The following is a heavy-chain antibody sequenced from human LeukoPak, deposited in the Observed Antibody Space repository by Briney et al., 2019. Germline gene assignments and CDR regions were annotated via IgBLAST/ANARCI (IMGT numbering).Heavy chain of an antibody. D-gene: IGHD3-3*01. Sequence: ASVKVSCKASGYTFTGYYMHWVRQAPGQGLEWMGWINPNSGGTNYAQKFQGRGTMTRDTSISTAYMELSRLRSDDTAVYYCARYSVYDFWSGYSNWGQGTLVTVSS. J-gene: IGHJ4*02. CDR1: GYTFTGYY. V-gene: IGHV1-2*02. CDR3: ARYSVYDFWSGYSN. CDR2: INPNSGGT.